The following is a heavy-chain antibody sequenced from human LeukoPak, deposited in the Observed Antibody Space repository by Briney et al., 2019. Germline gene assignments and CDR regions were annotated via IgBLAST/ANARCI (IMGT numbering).Heavy chain of an antibody. D-gene: IGHD6-19*01. CDR1: GLIVSSNY. CDR2: IYSGGST. CDR3: ARYTHSSGFGY. Sequence: GGSLRLSCAASGLIVSSNYMSWVRQAPGKGLEWVSVIYSGGSTYYADSVKGRFTISRDNSKNTLYLQMNSLRAEDTAVYYCARYTHSSGFGYWGQGTLVTV. V-gene: IGHV3-53*01. J-gene: IGHJ4*02.